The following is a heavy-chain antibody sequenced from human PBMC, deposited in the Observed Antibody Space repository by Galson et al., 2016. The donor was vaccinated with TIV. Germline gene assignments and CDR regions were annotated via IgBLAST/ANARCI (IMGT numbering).Heavy chain of an antibody. CDR1: GFTFSSFW. V-gene: IGHV3-7*03. D-gene: IGHD3-3*01. J-gene: IGHJ4*02. CDR3: ASGRSGYFDY. CDR2: IKQAGSER. Sequence: SLRLSCAASGFTFSSFWMSWVRQAPGKGLEWVTNIKQAGSERYYVDSVKGRFIISRDNAKNSVYLQMNSLRVEDTAVYYCASGRSGYFDYWGRGTLVAVSS.